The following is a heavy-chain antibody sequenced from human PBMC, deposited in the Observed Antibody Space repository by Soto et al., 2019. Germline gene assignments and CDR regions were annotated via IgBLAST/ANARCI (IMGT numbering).Heavy chain of an antibody. CDR3: AHRVNMARGPYNYFGP. CDR1: GFSLTTGVG. CDR2: IYWNDEK. D-gene: IGHD3-10*01. J-gene: IGHJ5*02. Sequence: KSGPTVVNPTQTLTLTCSFSGFSLTTGVGVGWIRQPPGKALEWLAIIYWNDEKLYNPSLKTRLTITKDTSKNQVVLTVTDMDPVDTATYYCAHRVNMARGPYNYFGPWGQGTLVTVSS. V-gene: IGHV2-5*01.